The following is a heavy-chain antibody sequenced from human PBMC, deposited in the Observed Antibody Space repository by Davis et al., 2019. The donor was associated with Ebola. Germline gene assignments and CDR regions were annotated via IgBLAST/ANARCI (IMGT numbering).Heavy chain of an antibody. CDR3: ARWGQGSSWHVDY. V-gene: IGHV3-11*06. CDR1: GFTFSDYY. Sequence: GESLKISCAASGFTFSDYYMSWIRQAPGKGLEWVSSISSSSSYIYQADSVKGRFTISRDNAKNSLYLQMNSLRAEDTAVYYCARWGQGSSWHVDYWGQGTLVTVSS. J-gene: IGHJ4*02. D-gene: IGHD6-13*01. CDR2: ISSSSSYI.